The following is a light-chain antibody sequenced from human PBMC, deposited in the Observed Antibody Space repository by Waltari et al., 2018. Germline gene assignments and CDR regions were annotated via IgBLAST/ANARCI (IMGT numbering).Light chain of an antibody. CDR3: CSYTTSSTWV. J-gene: IGLJ2*01. V-gene: IGLV2-14*03. CDR2: GVS. CDR1: IRDVGTYNY. Sequence: QSAPTQPPSVSGSPGQSVTISCTGTIRDVGTYNYVSWYQQHPGKAPKLMIYGVSNRPSGVSDRFSGSKSGNTASLTISGLQAEDEADYYCCSYTTSSTWVFGGGTRLTVL.